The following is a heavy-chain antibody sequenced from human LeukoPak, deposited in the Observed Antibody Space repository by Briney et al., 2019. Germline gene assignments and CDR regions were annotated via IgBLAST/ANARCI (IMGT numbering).Heavy chain of an antibody. CDR1: GGSFSGYY. J-gene: IGHJ6*03. CDR3: ARNNYYDFWSGPRYYYYMDV. CDR2: INHSGST. Sequence: LETLSLTCAVYGGSFSGYYWSWMRQPPGKGREWIGEINHSGSTNYNPSLKSRVTISVDTSKNQFSLKLSSVTAADTAVYYCARNNYYDFWSGPRYYYYMDVWGKGTTVTVSS. D-gene: IGHD3-3*01. V-gene: IGHV4-34*01.